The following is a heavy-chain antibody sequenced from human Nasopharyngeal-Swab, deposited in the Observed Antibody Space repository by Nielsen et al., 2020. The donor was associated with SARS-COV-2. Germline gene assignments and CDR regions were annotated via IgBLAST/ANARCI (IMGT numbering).Heavy chain of an antibody. CDR3: TRTLSASYMDV. CDR2: IGTAGDT. J-gene: IGHJ6*03. V-gene: IGHV3-13*01. CDR1: GFTFSRFD. Sequence: GESLKISCAASGFTFSRFDMHWVRHVMGKGLEWVSAIGTAGDTYYPRSMKGRFTISRGDAENILYLQMNSLRAEDTAVYYCTRTLSASYMDVWGKGTTVTVSS.